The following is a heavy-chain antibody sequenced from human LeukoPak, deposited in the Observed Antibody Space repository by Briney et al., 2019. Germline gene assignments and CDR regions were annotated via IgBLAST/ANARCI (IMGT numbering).Heavy chain of an antibody. V-gene: IGHV5-51*01. Sequence: GEPLKISCKGSGYSFTSYWIGWVRQMPGKGLEWMGIIYPGDSDTRYSPSFQGQVHISADKSISTAYLQWSSLKASDTAMYYCARGYPQDAFDIGGQGTMVTVSS. CDR3: ARGYPQDAFDI. CDR2: IYPGDSDT. CDR1: GYSFTSYW. D-gene: IGHD1-1*01. J-gene: IGHJ3*02.